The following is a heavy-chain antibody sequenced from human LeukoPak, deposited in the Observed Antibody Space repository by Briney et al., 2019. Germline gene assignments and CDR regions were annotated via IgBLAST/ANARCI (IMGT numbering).Heavy chain of an antibody. V-gene: IGHV2-70*11. CDR2: IDWDDDK. Sequence: ESGPTLVKPTQTLTLTCTFSGFSLSTSGMSVSWIRQSPGKALEWLARIDWDDDKYYSTSLKTRLTISKDTSNSQVVLRMTNVDPVDTATYYCARSLIAVAATHRGQFDYWGQGTLVTVSS. D-gene: IGHD6-19*01. CDR3: ARSLIAVAATHRGQFDY. CDR1: GFSLSTSGMS. J-gene: IGHJ4*02.